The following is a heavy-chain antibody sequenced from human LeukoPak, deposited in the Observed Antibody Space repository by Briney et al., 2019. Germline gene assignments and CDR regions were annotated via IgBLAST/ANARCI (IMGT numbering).Heavy chain of an antibody. CDR3: AGEGYDSSGYYYEYD. Sequence: NASETLSLTCTVSGGSISSGSYYWSWIRQPAGKGLEWIGRIYTSGSTNYNPSLKSRVTISVDTSKNQFSLKLSSVTAADTAVYYCAGEGYDSSGYYYEYDWGQGTLVTVSS. CDR1: GGSISSGSYY. J-gene: IGHJ4*02. V-gene: IGHV4-61*02. D-gene: IGHD3-22*01. CDR2: IYTSGST.